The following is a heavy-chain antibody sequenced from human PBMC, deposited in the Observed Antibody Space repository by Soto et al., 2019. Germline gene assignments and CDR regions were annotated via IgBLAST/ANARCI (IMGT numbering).Heavy chain of an antibody. CDR2: INAGNGNT. CDR3: ARSGGYCSSTSCYDYYYYYMDV. J-gene: IGHJ6*03. D-gene: IGHD2-2*01. Sequence: ASVKVSCKASGYTFTSYAMHWVRQAPGQRLEWMGWINAGNGNTKYSQKFQGRVTITRDTSASTAYMELSSLRSEDTAVYYCARSGGYCSSTSCYDYYYYYMDVWGKGTTVTVSS. CDR1: GYTFTSYA. V-gene: IGHV1-3*01.